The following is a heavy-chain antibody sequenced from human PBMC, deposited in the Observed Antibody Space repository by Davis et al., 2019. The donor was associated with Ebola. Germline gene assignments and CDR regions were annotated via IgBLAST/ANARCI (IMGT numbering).Heavy chain of an antibody. J-gene: IGHJ4*02. D-gene: IGHD1-14*01. CDR3: AKGVTAEY. V-gene: IGHV3-30*02. Sequence: PGGSLRLSCVASGFSFSSYGMYWVRQAPGKGLEWVAFIRYDGSNEYSTDSVKGRFNISRDNSKNTLSLQMNSLRAEDTAVYYCAKGVTAEYWGQGTLVTVSS. CDR2: IRYDGSNE. CDR1: GFSFSSYG.